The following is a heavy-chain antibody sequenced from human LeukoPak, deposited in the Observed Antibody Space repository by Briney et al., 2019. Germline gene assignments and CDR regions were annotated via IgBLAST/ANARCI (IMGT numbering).Heavy chain of an antibody. CDR1: GFTFSSYE. CDR3: ARGLTMVRGAVRWFDP. D-gene: IGHD3-10*01. V-gene: IGHV3-48*03. CDR2: INSSGSTI. J-gene: IGHJ5*02. Sequence: GGSLRLSCAASGFTFSSYEMNWVRQAPGKGLEWVSYINSSGSTIYYADSVKGRFTISRDNAKNSLYLQMNCLRAKDTAVYYCARGLTMVRGAVRWFDPWGQGTLVTVSS.